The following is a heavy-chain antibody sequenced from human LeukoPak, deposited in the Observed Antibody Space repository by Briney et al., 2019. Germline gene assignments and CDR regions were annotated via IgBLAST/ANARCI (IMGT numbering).Heavy chain of an antibody. D-gene: IGHD6-19*01. CDR1: GGTFSSYA. CDR2: IIPILGIA. CDR3: ARDSPNDSSGWYSRYYYYGMDV. Sequence: SVKVSCKASGGTFSSYAISWVRQAPGQGLEWMGRIIPILGIANYAQKFQGRVTITADKSTSTAYMELSSLRSEDTVVYYCARDSPNDSSGWYSRYYYYGMDVWGQGTTVTVSS. V-gene: IGHV1-69*04. J-gene: IGHJ6*02.